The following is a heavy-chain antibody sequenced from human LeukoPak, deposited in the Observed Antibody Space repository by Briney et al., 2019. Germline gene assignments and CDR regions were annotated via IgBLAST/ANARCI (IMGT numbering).Heavy chain of an antibody. V-gene: IGHV4-34*01. CDR1: GGSFRGYY. Sequence: LETLSLTCAVYGGSFRGYYWSWIRQPPGKGLEWIGEINHSGSTNYNPSLKSRVTISVDTSKNQFSLKLSSVTAADTAVYYCAIHNYDSSGYYHYYYYMDVWGKGTTVTISS. CDR3: AIHNYDSSGYYHYYYYMDV. D-gene: IGHD3-22*01. CDR2: INHSGST. J-gene: IGHJ6*03.